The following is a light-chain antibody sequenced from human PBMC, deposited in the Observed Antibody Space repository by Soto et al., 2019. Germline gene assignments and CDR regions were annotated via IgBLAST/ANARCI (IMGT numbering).Light chain of an antibody. V-gene: IGLV2-14*01. Sequence: QSALTRPASVSGSPGQSITISCTGTSSDVGGYYYVSWYQHHPGKAPKLIIYQVTNRPSGVSNRFSASKSGNTASLTISALQAEDEADYYCCSYSSSSTFYVFGTGTKVTVL. CDR2: QVT. J-gene: IGLJ1*01. CDR1: SSDVGGYYY. CDR3: CSYSSSSTFYV.